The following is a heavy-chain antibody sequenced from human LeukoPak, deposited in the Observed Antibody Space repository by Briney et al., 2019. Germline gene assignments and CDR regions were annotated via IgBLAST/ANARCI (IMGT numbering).Heavy chain of an antibody. J-gene: IGHJ3*01. V-gene: IGHV3-30*18. CDR3: AKRDWPENAFDV. D-gene: IGHD2-21*01. CDR1: GFTFGSYG. CDR2: VSYDGSNK. Sequence: PGGSLRLSCAASGFTFGSYGMDSVRQAPGKGLEWVAVVSYDGSNKYYADTVKGRFTISRDNSKKPLSLQINGLRTEDTAVYYCAKRDWPENAFDVWGQGTMVTVSS.